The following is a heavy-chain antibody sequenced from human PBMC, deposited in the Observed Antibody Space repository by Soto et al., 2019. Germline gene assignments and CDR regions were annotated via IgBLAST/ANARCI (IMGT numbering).Heavy chain of an antibody. CDR2: TIPMFGTP. V-gene: IGHV1-69*01. D-gene: IGHD3-22*01. J-gene: IGHJ6*02. CDR3: ARPLRDRNYYYGMAV. CDR1: GGTFSKYA. Sequence: QVQVVQSGAEMQQPGASVRVSCKASGGTFSKYAFSWVRQAPGQGLEWLGGTIPMFGTPNYAQKFQGRVAISADESTATVYMELSSLRSEDTAVYFCARPLRDRNYYYGMAVWGQGTTVTVSS.